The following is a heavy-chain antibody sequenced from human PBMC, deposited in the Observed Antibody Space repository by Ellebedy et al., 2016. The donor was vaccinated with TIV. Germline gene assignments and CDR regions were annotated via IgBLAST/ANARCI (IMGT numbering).Heavy chain of an antibody. CDR3: ARHTKLAYCGGDCYSPFDY. CDR2: IYYSGST. D-gene: IGHD2-21*02. CDR1: GGSISSSSYY. Sequence: GSLRLXCTVSGGSISSSSYYWGWIRQPPGKGLEWIGSIYYSGSTYYNPSLKSRVTISVDTSKNQFSLKLSSVTAADTAVYYCARHTKLAYCGGDCYSPFDYWGQGTLVTVSS. J-gene: IGHJ4*02. V-gene: IGHV4-39*01.